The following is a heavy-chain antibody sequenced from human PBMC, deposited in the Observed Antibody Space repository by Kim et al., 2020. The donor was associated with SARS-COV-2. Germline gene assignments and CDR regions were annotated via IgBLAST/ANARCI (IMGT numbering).Heavy chain of an antibody. J-gene: IGHJ4*02. CDR3: AKDSASRIAVAGPYFDY. D-gene: IGHD6-19*01. Sequence: VKGRFTIYRDNSKNTPYLPMNSLRAEDTAVYYCAKDSASRIAVAGPYFDYWGQGTLVTVSS. V-gene: IGHV3-23*01.